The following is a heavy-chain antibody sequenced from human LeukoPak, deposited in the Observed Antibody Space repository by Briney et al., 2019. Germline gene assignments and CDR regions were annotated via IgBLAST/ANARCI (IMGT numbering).Heavy chain of an antibody. Sequence: GGSLRLSCAASGFTFSNYSMNWVRQAPGKGLEWVSYISSSSSTIYYADSVKGRFTISRDNSKNTLYLQTNSLRAEDTAVYYCARVLAAAGRDYWGQGTLVTVSS. D-gene: IGHD6-13*01. CDR1: GFTFSNYS. CDR3: ARVLAAAGRDY. CDR2: ISSSSSTI. J-gene: IGHJ4*02. V-gene: IGHV3-48*01.